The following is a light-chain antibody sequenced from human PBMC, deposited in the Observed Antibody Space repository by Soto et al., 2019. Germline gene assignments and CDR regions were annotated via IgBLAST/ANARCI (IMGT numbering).Light chain of an antibody. J-gene: IGKJ2*01. Sequence: ETVLTQSPATLSVSPGERATFSCKASQSVTTNLAWYQQKPGQVPRLLIYGAFTRAPGIPARFSGSGSGTEFTLSISSLQSEDFAIYHCQQYHSWPHTFGQGTKLEIK. CDR1: QSVTTN. CDR2: GAF. CDR3: QQYHSWPHT. V-gene: IGKV3-15*01.